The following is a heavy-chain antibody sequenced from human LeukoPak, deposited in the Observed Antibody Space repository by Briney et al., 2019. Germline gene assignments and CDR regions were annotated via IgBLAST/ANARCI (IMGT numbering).Heavy chain of an antibody. CDR3: ARKLKTGTTEGAFDI. Sequence: GGSLRLSCAASGFTLSTYWMSWVRQAPGKGLEWVSYIQSSSNTIYYADSVKGRFTISRDNAKNALYLQMNSLKAEDTALYYCARKLKTGTTEGAFDIWGQGTMVTVSS. V-gene: IGHV3-48*01. D-gene: IGHD1-7*01. J-gene: IGHJ3*02. CDR1: GFTLSTYW. CDR2: IQSSSNTI.